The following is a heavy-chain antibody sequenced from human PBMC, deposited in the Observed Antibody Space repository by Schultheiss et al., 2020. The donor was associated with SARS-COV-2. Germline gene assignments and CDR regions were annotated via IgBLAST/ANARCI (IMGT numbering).Heavy chain of an antibody. CDR1: GFTFSSYA. D-gene: IGHD3-22*01. CDR3: ARDLPTDYYDSSGTDDY. Sequence: GGSLRLSCAASGFTFSSYAMNWVRQAPGKGLEWVSPITASGDSTYYADSVKGRFTISRDNAKNSLYLQMNSLRAEDTAVYYCARDLPTDYYDSSGTDDYWGQGTLVTVSS. CDR2: ITASGDST. J-gene: IGHJ4*02. V-gene: IGHV3-23*01.